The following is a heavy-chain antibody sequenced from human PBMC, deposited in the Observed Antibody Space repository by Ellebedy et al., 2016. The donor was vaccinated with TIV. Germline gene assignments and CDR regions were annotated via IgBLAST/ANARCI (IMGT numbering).Heavy chain of an antibody. CDR2: GSQSGIT. CDR1: SHSISSGYGWLYN. J-gene: IGHJ1*01. Sequence: SETLSLXCTVSSHSISSGYGWLYNWGWIRQSPGKGLEWIGSGSQSGITYYNPSLKSRVTISVDTSKNQFSLKLSSVTAADTAVYYCARGRDLSLDAWGQGTLVTVSS. CDR3: ARGRDLSLDA. D-gene: IGHD3/OR15-3a*01. V-gene: IGHV4-38-2*02.